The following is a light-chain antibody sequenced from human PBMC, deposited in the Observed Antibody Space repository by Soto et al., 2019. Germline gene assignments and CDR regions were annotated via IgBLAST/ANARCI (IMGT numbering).Light chain of an antibody. CDR2: GAS. V-gene: IGKV3-15*01. Sequence: EIVMTQSPVTLSVSPGERATLSCRASHHVATNLAWYQQKPGQPPRLLIYGASTRATGVSARFSGSGSGTDFTLTISGLQSDDFAVYYCQQYTARPPWTFGQGTRV. CDR1: HHVATN. CDR3: QQYTARPPWT. J-gene: IGKJ1*01.